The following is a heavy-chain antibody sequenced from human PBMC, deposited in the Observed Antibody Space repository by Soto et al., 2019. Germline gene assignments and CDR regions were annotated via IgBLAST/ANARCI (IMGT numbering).Heavy chain of an antibody. V-gene: IGHV1-8*01. CDR3: ARELVTTGSYCSMDV. D-gene: IGHD4-17*01. CDR1: GYTFTSYD. J-gene: IGHJ6*03. CDR2: INPNRGNT. Sequence: QVQLVQSGAEVKKPGASVKVSCKASGYTFTSYDINWVRQATRQGLEWMGWINPNRGNTGYAQKLQGRVTMTMNASISTAYMELSSLRSEDTAVYYCARELVTTGSYCSMDVWGKGTTVTVSS.